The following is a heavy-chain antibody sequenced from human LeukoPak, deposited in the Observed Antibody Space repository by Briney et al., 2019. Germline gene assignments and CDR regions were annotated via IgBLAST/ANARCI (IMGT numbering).Heavy chain of an antibody. CDR1: GFTFSSYA. Sequence: PGGSLRLSCAASGFTFSSYAMHWVRQAPGKGLEWVAVISYDGSNKYYADSVKGRFTISRDNSKNTLYLQMNSLRAEDTAVYYCARAGVQLWHELALDYWGQGTLVTVSS. D-gene: IGHD5-18*01. CDR3: ARAGVQLWHELALDY. J-gene: IGHJ4*02. CDR2: ISYDGSNK. V-gene: IGHV3-30*04.